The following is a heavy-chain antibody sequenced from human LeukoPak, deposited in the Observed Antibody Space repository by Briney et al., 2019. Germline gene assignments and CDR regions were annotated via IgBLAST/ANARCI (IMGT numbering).Heavy chain of an antibody. Sequence: GGSLRLTCAASGFTFTKYWMTWVRQAPGKGLEWVANIKQDGSEKFYVDSVKGRFTISRDNAKNSLDLQINSLGAEDTAVYYCARGLDCRSTSCYLDNWGQGTLVTVSS. CDR3: ARGLDCRSTSCYLDN. V-gene: IGHV3-7*01. J-gene: IGHJ4*02. CDR1: GFTFTKYW. D-gene: IGHD2-2*01. CDR2: IKQDGSEK.